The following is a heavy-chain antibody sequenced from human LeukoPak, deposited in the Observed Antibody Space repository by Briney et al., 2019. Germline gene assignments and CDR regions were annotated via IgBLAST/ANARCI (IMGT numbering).Heavy chain of an antibody. CDR3: ARDLSRETTDIYYYYGMDV. J-gene: IGHJ6*02. CDR2: INPNSGGT. V-gene: IGHV1-2*02. D-gene: IGHD4-17*01. Sequence: EASVKVSCKASGYTFTGYYMHWVRQAPGQGLEWMGWINPNSGGTNYAQKFQGRVTMTRDTSISTAYMELSRLRSDDTAVYYCARDLSRETTDIYYYYGMDVWGQGTTVTVSS. CDR1: GYTFTGYY.